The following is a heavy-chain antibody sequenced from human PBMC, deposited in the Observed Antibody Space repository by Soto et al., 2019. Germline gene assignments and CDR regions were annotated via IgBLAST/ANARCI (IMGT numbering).Heavy chain of an antibody. V-gene: IGHV1-69*05. D-gene: IGHD3-16*02. Sequence: ASVKVSCKASGGTFSSYTISWVRQAPGQGLEWMGGINPIFGTTNYAQKFQGRVTITRDTSATTAYMELSSLRSEDTAVYYCARGRQAHDYVWGSYRQEVFDYWGQGTLVTVSS. CDR1: GGTFSSYT. CDR3: ARGRQAHDYVWGSYRQEVFDY. CDR2: INPIFGTT. J-gene: IGHJ4*02.